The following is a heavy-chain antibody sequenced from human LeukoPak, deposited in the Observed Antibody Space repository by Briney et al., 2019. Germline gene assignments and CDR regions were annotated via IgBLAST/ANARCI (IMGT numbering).Heavy chain of an antibody. CDR2: ISGSGGST. Sequence: GGSLRLSCAASGFTFSSYAMSWVRQAPGKGLEWVSAISGSGGSTYYADSVKGRFTISRDNSKNTLYLQMNSLRAEDTAVYFCAKKIVVPAAMSLSYYYYMDVWGKGTTVTVSS. V-gene: IGHV3-23*01. J-gene: IGHJ6*03. CDR1: GFTFSSYA. CDR3: AKKIVVPAAMSLSYYYYMDV. D-gene: IGHD2-2*01.